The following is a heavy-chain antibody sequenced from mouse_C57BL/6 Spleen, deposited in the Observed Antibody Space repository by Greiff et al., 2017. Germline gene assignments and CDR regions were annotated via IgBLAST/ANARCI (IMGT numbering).Heavy chain of an antibody. D-gene: IGHD3-2*02. CDR1: GYAFTNYL. CDR2: INPGSGGT. V-gene: IGHV1-54*01. CDR3: AKEERGCSSGY. Sequence: VQLQESGAELVRPGTSVKVSCKASGYAFTNYLIEWVKQRPGQGLAWIGVINPGSGGTNYNEKCKGKETLTEDKSSSTAYMQLSSLTSEDSAVYFGAKEERGCSSGYWGQGTTLTVSS. J-gene: IGHJ2*01.